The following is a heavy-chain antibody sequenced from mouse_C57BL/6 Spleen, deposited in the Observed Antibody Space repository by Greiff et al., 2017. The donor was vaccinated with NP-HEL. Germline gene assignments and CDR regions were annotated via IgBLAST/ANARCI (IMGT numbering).Heavy chain of an antibody. D-gene: IGHD2-4*01. V-gene: IGHV1-84*01. CDR1: GYTFTDYY. CDR2: IYPGSGNT. J-gene: IGHJ4*01. CDR3: ARSVYYDYAGYYAMDY. Sequence: QVQLQQSGPELVKPGASVKISCKASGYTFTDYYINWVKQRPGQGLEWIGWIYPGSGNTKYNEKFKGKATLTVDTSSSTAYMQLSSLTSEDSAVYFCARSVYYDYAGYYAMDYWGQGTSVTVSS.